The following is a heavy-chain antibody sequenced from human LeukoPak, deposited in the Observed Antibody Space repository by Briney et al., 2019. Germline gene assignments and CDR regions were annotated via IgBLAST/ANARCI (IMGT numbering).Heavy chain of an antibody. CDR1: GFTVSSNY. V-gene: IGHV3-23*01. CDR3: AKLPAAVITFDY. J-gene: IGHJ4*02. D-gene: IGHD2-2*01. Sequence: GGSLRLSCAASGFTVSSNYMSWVRQAPGKGLEWVSAISGSGGSTYYADSVKGRFTLSRDNSENTLYLQMNSLRAEDTALYYCAKLPAAVITFDYWGQGTLVTVSS. CDR2: ISGSGGST.